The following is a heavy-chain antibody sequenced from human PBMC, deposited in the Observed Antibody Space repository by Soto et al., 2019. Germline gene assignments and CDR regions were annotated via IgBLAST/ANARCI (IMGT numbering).Heavy chain of an antibody. CDR1: GYSFTSYW. J-gene: IGHJ6*02. V-gene: IGHV5-51*01. CDR3: ARLLPDPYYYYGMDV. D-gene: IGHD2-15*01. CDR2: IYPGDSDT. Sequence: GESLKISCKGSGYSFTSYWIGWVRQMPGKGLEWMGIIYPGDSDTRYSPSFQGQVTISAGKSISTAYLQRSSLKASDTAMYYCARLLPDPYYYYGMDVWGQGTTVTVSS.